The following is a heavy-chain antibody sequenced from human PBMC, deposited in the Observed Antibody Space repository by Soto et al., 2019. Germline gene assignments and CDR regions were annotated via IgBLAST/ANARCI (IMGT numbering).Heavy chain of an antibody. CDR1: GGTFSSYA. V-gene: IGHV1-69*13. J-gene: IGHJ6*02. CDR3: GSVYYYYYGMDV. Sequence: SVKVSCKASGGTFSSYAISWVRQAPGQGLEWMGGIIPIFGTANYAQKFQGRVTITADESTSTAYMELSSLRSEDTAVYYCGSVYYYYYGMDVWGQGTTVTVSS. CDR2: IIPIFGTA.